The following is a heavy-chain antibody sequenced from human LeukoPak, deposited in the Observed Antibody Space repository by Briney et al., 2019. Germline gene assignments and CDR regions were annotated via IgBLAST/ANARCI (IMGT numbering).Heavy chain of an antibody. CDR3: ARDTRGGRIEPKYYMDV. CDR2: IYYSGST. Sequence: SETLSLTCTVSGGSISSSIYYWGWIRQPPGKGLEWIGSIYYSGSTYYNPSLKSRVTISVGTSKNQFSLKLSSVTAADTAVYYCARDTRGGRIEPKYYMDVWGKGTTVTVSS. D-gene: IGHD2-15*01. V-gene: IGHV4-39*07. J-gene: IGHJ6*03. CDR1: GGSISSSIYY.